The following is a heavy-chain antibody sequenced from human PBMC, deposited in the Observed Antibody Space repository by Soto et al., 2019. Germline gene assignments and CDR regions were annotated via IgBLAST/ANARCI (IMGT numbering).Heavy chain of an antibody. CDR2: IGTAGDT. J-gene: IGHJ4*02. D-gene: IGHD6-19*01. CDR3: ARAPRSGWSTIYYFDY. V-gene: IGHV3-13*01. CDR1: GFTFSSYD. Sequence: GGSLRLSWAASGFTFSSYDMHWVRQAPGKGLEWVSAIGTAGDTYYPGSVKGRFTISRENAKNSLYLQMNSLRAEDTAVYYCARAPRSGWSTIYYFDYWGQGTLVTVSS.